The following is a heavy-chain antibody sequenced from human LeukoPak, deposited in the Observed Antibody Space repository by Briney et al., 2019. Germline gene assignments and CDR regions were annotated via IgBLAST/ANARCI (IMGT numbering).Heavy chain of an antibody. CDR2: IYSGGST. Sequence: GGSLRLSCAASGFTVSGNYMSWVRQAPGKGLEWVSVIYSGGSTYYADSVKGRFTISRDNSKNTLNLQMNSLRAEDTAVYYCARGYSSGWYYFDYWGQGTPVTVSS. D-gene: IGHD6-19*01. V-gene: IGHV3-53*01. CDR3: ARGYSSGWYYFDY. CDR1: GFTVSGNY. J-gene: IGHJ4*02.